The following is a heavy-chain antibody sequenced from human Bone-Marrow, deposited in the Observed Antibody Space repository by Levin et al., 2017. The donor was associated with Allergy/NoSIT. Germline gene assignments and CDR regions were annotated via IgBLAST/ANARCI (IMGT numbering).Heavy chain of an antibody. CDR2: IFFSVTT. CDR3: ARGDGAFEPFTS. V-gene: IGHV4-61*08. D-gene: IGHD4/OR15-4a*01. J-gene: IGHJ5*02. Sequence: SETLSLTCTVSGGSVSSSDHYWSWIRRSPEKGLEWIGHIFFSVTTNYNPSLRSRVYISVDTSKNQFSLELRSVTTADTAMYYCARGDGAFEPFTSWGQGTLVTVSS. CDR1: GGSVSSSDHY.